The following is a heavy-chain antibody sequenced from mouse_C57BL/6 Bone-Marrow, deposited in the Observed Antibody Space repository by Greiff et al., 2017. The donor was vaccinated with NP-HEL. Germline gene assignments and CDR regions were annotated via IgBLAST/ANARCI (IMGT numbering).Heavy chain of an antibody. V-gene: IGHV14-4*01. CDR2: IDPENGDT. D-gene: IGHD2-2*01. Sequence: EVKLVESGAELVRPGASVKLSCTASGFNIKDDYMHWVKQRPEQGLEWIGWIDPENGDTEYASKFQGKATITADTSSNTAYLQLSSLTSEDTAVYYCTTGGYDEMDYWGQGTSVTVSS. J-gene: IGHJ4*01. CDR3: TTGGYDEMDY. CDR1: GFNIKDDY.